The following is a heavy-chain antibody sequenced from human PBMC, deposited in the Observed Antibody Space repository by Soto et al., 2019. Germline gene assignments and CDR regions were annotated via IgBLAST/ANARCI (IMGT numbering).Heavy chain of an antibody. V-gene: IGHV3-7*02. CDR3: ATHDGPAAAGLVLAL. CDR2: IKQDENGK. CDR1: GFTFSSRW. Sequence: EVHLEESGGGLVQPGGSLRLSCETSGFTFSSRWMTWVRQVPGKGLEWVANIKQDENGKDYVDSVKGRFTISRDNAKNSLYLQMNSPRAYDSAVSYCATHDGPAAAGLVLALWGQGTLVTVSS. J-gene: IGHJ4*02. D-gene: IGHD6-13*01.